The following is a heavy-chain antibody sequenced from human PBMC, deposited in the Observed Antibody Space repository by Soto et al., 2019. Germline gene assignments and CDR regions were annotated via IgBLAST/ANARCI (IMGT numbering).Heavy chain of an antibody. V-gene: IGHV3-23*01. CDR2: ISGSGGST. CDR1: GFTFSSYA. Sequence: GGSLRLSCAASGFTFSSYAMSWVRQAPGKGLEWVSAISGSGGSTYDEYSVKGRFTISRDNSTNTLYLQLNNLRDEDTAVYYCAKGGATGIQYYYYYMDDWGKGTTVTVSS. CDR3: AKGGATGIQYYYYYMDD. D-gene: IGHD1-1*01. J-gene: IGHJ6*03.